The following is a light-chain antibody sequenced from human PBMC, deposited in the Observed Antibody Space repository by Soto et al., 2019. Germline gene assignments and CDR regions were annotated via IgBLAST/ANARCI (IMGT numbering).Light chain of an antibody. CDR2: DAS. CDR1: QSVSSY. V-gene: IGKV3-11*01. J-gene: IGKJ5*01. CDR3: QQRSNQIT. Sequence: EIVLTQSPATLSLSPGERATLSCRASQSVSSYLAWYQQKPGQAPRPLLYDASNRATGIPARFSGSGSGTDFTLHISSLEPEDFAVYYCQQRSNQITFGQGTRLDIK.